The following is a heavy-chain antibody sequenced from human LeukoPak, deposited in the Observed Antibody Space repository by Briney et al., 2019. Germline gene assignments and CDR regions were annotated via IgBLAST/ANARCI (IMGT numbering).Heavy chain of an antibody. CDR1: GGSISSYY. V-gene: IGHV4-59*08. J-gene: IGHJ3*02. CDR3: ARRNILTEGEAFDI. CDR2: IYNSRST. D-gene: IGHD3-9*01. Sequence: SETLSLTCTVSGGSISSYYWTWIRQPPGKGLEWIGYIYNSRSTNYNPSVRSRVTMSVDTSKNQFSLMLNSVTAADTAVYYCARRNILTEGEAFDIWGQGTMVTVSS.